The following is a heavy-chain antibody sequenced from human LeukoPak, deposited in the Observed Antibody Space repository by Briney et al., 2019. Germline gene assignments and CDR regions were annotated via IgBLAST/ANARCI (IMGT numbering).Heavy chain of an antibody. Sequence: PSETLSLTCAVYGGPFSGNQWSWIRQPPGKGLEWIGEINHSGSTNYNPSLNSRVTVSLDTLKHQFSLRLSSVTAADTAVYYCTRGGPEWGQGTLVTVSS. J-gene: IGHJ4*02. CDR3: TRGGPE. CDR2: INHSGST. CDR1: GGPFSGNQ. D-gene: IGHD1-14*01. V-gene: IGHV4-34*01.